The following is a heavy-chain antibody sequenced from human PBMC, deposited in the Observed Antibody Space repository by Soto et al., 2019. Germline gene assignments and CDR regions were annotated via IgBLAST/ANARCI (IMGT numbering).Heavy chain of an antibody. Sequence: GGSLRLSCAASGFTFSSYGMHWVRQAPGKGLEWVAVISYDGSNKYYADSVKGRFTISRDNSKNTLYLQMNSLRAEDTAVYYCAKDPEYYYDSSGYLGYHDYWGQGTLVTVSS. CDR1: GFTFSSYG. J-gene: IGHJ4*02. V-gene: IGHV3-30*18. CDR3: AKDPEYYYDSSGYLGYHDY. D-gene: IGHD3-22*01. CDR2: ISYDGSNK.